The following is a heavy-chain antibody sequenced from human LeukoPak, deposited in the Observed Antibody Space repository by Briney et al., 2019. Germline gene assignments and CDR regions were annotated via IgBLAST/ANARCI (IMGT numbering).Heavy chain of an antibody. D-gene: IGHD3-10*01. V-gene: IGHV3-21*01. J-gene: IGHJ4*02. CDR1: GFTFSTYW. CDR2: ISSSSSYI. Sequence: PGGSLRLSCAASGFTFSTYWMSWVRQAPGKGLEWVSSISSSSSYIYYADSVKGRFTISRDNAKNSLYLQMNSLRAEDTAVYYCARVINYYGSGSYYNNGFDYWGQGTLVTVSS. CDR3: ARVINYYGSGSYYNNGFDY.